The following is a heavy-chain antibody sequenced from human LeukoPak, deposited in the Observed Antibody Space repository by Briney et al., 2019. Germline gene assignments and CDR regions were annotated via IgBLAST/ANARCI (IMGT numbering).Heavy chain of an antibody. CDR1: GASISHDY. J-gene: IGHJ6*03. CDR3: ARAPGAWRDYYMDV. D-gene: IGHD3-3*01. V-gene: IGHV4-4*07. Sequence: KPSETLSLTCIVSGASISHDYWSWVRQPAGKGLEWVGRIYSSGTNYNPSLKSRVIMSLDTSNNQFSLKLTSVTAADTAVYYCARAPGAWRDYYMDVWGKGTTVTVSS. CDR2: IYSSGT.